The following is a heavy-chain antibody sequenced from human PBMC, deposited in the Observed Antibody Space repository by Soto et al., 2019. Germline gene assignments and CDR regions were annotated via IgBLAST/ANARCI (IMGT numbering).Heavy chain of an antibody. Sequence: SETLSLTCAVYGGSFSGYYWSWIRQPPGKGLEWIGEINHSGSTNYNPPLKSRVTISVDTSKNQFSLKLSSVTAADTAVYYCARLYYDFWSGPIAETPPYYMDVWGKGTTVTVS. J-gene: IGHJ6*03. CDR3: ARLYYDFWSGPIAETPPYYMDV. CDR2: INHSGST. V-gene: IGHV4-34*01. CDR1: GGSFSGYY. D-gene: IGHD3-3*01.